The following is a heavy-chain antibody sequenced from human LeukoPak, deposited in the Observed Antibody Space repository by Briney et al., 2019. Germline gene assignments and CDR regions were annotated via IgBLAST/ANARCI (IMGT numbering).Heavy chain of an antibody. Sequence: SETLSLTCAVYGRSFSGYYWSWIRQPPGKGLEWIGEINHSGSTNYNPSLKSRVTTSVDTSKNQFSLKLSSVTAADTAVYYCARVTMIVVVNWFDPWGQGTLVTVSS. V-gene: IGHV4-34*01. CDR1: GRSFSGYY. D-gene: IGHD3-22*01. CDR2: INHSGST. J-gene: IGHJ5*02. CDR3: ARVTMIVVVNWFDP.